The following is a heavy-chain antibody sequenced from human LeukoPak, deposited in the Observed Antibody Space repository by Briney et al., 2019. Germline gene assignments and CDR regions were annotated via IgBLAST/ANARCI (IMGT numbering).Heavy chain of an antibody. CDR1: GGSISSSSYY. Sequence: PSGTLSLTCTVSGGSISSSSYYWGWIRQPPGEGLEWIGSIYYSGSTYYNPSLKSRVTISVDTSKNQFSLKLSSVTAADTAVYYCARQGLVERRVDWFDPWGQGTLVTVSS. J-gene: IGHJ5*02. V-gene: IGHV4-39*01. CDR2: IYYSGST. CDR3: ARQGLVERRVDWFDP. D-gene: IGHD1-1*01.